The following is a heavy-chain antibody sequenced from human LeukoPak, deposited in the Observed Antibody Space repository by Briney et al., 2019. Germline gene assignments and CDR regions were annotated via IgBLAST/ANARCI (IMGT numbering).Heavy chain of an antibody. D-gene: IGHD2-15*01. CDR3: AREGSYCVGGDCYSFDF. J-gene: IGHJ4*02. CDR1: GHRFISNY. Sequence: ASVKVSCKASGHRFISNYIQWVRQAPGLGPAWIGWMHPGNGKTRYAEKFKGRVTMTRDTSINTAYMDLSSLRSDDTAVYYCAREGSYCVGGDCYSFDFWGQGTQITVSS. V-gene: IGHV1-2*02. CDR2: MHPGNGKT.